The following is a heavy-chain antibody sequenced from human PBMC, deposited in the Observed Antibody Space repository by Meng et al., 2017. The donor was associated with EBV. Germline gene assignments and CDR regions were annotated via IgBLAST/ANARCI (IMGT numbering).Heavy chain of an antibody. CDR2: IIPIFGTA. D-gene: IGHD6-13*01. CDR1: GGTCSSYA. CDR3: ARAEIAAAGRLDY. J-gene: IGHJ4*02. V-gene: IGHV1-69*06. Sequence: QVQLVQSGAEVEKPGYSVKLSCKASGGTCSSYAISWVRQAPGQGLECLGGIIPIFGTANYAQKFQGRVTIPADKSTSTAYMGLSSLRSEDTAVYYCARAEIAAAGRLDYWGQGTLVTVSS.